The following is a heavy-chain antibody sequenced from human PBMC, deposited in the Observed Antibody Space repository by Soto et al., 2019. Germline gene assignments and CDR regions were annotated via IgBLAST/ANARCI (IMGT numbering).Heavy chain of an antibody. CDR1: GGSFSGYY. CDR3: ARGTEFQLWD. D-gene: IGHD5-18*01. CDR2: INHSGST. Sequence: QVQLQQWGAGLLKPSETLSLTCAVYGGSFSGYYWSWIRQPPGKGLEWIGEINHSGSTNYNPSLKSRGTISVDTSKNQFSPKLSSVTAADTAVYYCARGTEFQLWDWGQGTLVTVSS. V-gene: IGHV4-34*01. J-gene: IGHJ4*02.